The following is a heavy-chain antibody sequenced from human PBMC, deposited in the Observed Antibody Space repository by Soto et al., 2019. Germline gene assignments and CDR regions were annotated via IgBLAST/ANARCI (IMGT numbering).Heavy chain of an antibody. J-gene: IGHJ5*02. CDR2: IYHSGNT. V-gene: IGHV4-31*03. CDR3: ARNDYSHSGTYS. Sequence: SETLSLTCTVSGGSINIGGHYWSRIRQHPGKGLEWIGYIYHSGNTYYNPSLKSRVVISIDTSKNQFSLTLSFVTAADTAVYYCARNDYSHSGTYSLGQGTLVTVSS. D-gene: IGHD3-10*01. CDR1: GGSINIGGHY.